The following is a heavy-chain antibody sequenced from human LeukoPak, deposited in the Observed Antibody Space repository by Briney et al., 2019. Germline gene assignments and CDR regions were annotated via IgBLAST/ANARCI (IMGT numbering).Heavy chain of an antibody. J-gene: IGHJ5*02. Sequence: GSGPTLVKPTQTLTLTCTFSGFSLSTSGVGVGWIRQPPGKALEWLALIYWDDDKRYSPSLKSRLTITKDTSKNQVVLTMTNMDPVDTATYCCAHSFHYDYVWGSYRFLNWFDPWGQGTLVTVSS. CDR1: GFSLSTSGVG. CDR3: AHSFHYDYVWGSYRFLNWFDP. CDR2: IYWDDDK. D-gene: IGHD3-16*02. V-gene: IGHV2-5*02.